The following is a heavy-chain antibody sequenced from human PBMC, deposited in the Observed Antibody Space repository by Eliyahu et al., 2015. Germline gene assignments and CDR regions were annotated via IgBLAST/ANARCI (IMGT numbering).Heavy chain of an antibody. Sequence: EVQLLESGGGLVQPGGSLRLSCAASGFXFSTYSMSWVRQAXGKGLEWISAITGSTGSTNYADSVKGRFTISRDNSRNTLYLQMNSLRAEDTAVYFCARDLESVAGFDYWGQGTLVTVSS. J-gene: IGHJ4*02. D-gene: IGHD6-19*01. V-gene: IGHV3-23*01. CDR1: GFXFSTYS. CDR3: ARDLESVAGFDY. CDR2: ITGSTGST.